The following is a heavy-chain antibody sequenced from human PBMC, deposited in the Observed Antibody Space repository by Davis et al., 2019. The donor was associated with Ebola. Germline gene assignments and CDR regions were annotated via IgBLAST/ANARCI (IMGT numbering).Heavy chain of an antibody. CDR3: ARVDFWSGYHPKDY. CDR2: ISSSSSYI. D-gene: IGHD3-3*01. CDR1: GFTFSSYS. Sequence: GESLKISCAASGFTFSSYSMNWVRQAPGKGLEWVSSISSSSSYIYYADSVKGRFTISRDNAKNSLYLQMNSLRAEDTAVYYCARVDFWSGYHPKDYWGQGTLVTVSS. J-gene: IGHJ4*02. V-gene: IGHV3-21*01.